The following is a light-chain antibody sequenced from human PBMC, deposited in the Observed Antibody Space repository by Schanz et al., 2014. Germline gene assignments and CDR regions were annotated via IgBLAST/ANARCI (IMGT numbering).Light chain of an antibody. CDR1: QSVSSSY. V-gene: IGKV3-20*01. CDR2: GAF. J-gene: IGKJ1*01. Sequence: EIMLTQSPGTLSLSPGERATLSCRASQSVSSSYLAWYQQKPGQAPRLLIYGAFDRATGIPDRFSGSGSGTVFTLTISRLEPEDFAVYYCQHYGSSPRWTFGQGTKVEIK. CDR3: QHYGSSPRWT.